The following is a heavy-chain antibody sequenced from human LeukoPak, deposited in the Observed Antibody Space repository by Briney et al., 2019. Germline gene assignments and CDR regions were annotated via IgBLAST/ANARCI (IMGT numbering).Heavy chain of an antibody. CDR3: AKSPVGIIQLWSYYLDY. V-gene: IGHV3-23*01. CDR1: GFTFSSYA. D-gene: IGHD5-18*01. Sequence: GGSLRLSCAASGFTFSSYATSWVRQAPGKGLEWVSAISGSGGSTYYADSVKGRFTISRDNSKNTLYLQMNSLRAEDTAVYYCAKSPVGIIQLWSYYLDYWGQGTLVTVSS. J-gene: IGHJ4*02. CDR2: ISGSGGST.